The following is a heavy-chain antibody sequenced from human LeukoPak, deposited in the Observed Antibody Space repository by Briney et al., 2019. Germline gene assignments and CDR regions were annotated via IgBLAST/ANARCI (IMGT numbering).Heavy chain of an antibody. CDR2: ISGGGGST. CDR1: GFTFSSYA. Sequence: PGGSLRLSCAASGFTFSSYAMSWVRQAPGKGLEWVSAISGGGGSTYYADSVKGRFTISRDNSKNTLYLQMNSLRAEDTAVYYCAKDSYYDFWSGHNYFDYWGQGTLVTVSS. V-gene: IGHV3-23*01. D-gene: IGHD3-3*01. CDR3: AKDSYYDFWSGHNYFDY. J-gene: IGHJ4*02.